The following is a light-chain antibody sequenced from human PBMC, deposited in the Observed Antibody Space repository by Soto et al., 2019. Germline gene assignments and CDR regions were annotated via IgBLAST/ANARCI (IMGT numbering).Light chain of an antibody. J-gene: IGKJ2*01. V-gene: IGKV1-8*01. CDR1: QDIHIY. CDR3: QQYYSYPYT. Sequence: AIRMTQSPPSMSISAGDGVNITCRASQDIHIYLAWYQQKPGGAPKVLISGASTLQSGVPSRFSGSGSGTEFALTIRSLQAEDFATYYCQQYYSYPYTFGQGTKLEIK. CDR2: GAS.